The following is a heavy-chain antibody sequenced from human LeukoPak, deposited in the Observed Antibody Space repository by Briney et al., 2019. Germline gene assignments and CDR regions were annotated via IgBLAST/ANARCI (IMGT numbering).Heavy chain of an antibody. CDR3: ARDPVVPANYSYGMDV. V-gene: IGHV3-11*01. J-gene: IGHJ6*02. Sequence: GGSLRLSCAASGFTFSDYYMSWIRQAPGKGLEWVSYISSSGSTIYYEDSVKGRFTISRDNAKNSLYLQMNSLRAEDTAVYYCARDPVVPANYSYGMDVWGQGTTVTVSS. D-gene: IGHD2-2*01. CDR1: GFTFSDYY. CDR2: ISSSGSTI.